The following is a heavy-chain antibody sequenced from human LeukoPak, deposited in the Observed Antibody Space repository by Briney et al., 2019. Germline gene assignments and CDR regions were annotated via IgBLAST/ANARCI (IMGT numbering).Heavy chain of an antibody. Sequence: ASVKVSCKASGGTFSSYAISWVRQAPGQGLEWMGGIIPIIGTANYAQKFQGRVTITTHESTSTAYMELSSLRSEDTAVYYCARGVLRFLEWSSPSRTSWFDPWGQGTLVTVSS. D-gene: IGHD3-3*01. CDR2: IIPIIGTA. CDR3: ARGVLRFLEWSSPSRTSWFDP. V-gene: IGHV1-69*05. CDR1: GGTFSSYA. J-gene: IGHJ5*02.